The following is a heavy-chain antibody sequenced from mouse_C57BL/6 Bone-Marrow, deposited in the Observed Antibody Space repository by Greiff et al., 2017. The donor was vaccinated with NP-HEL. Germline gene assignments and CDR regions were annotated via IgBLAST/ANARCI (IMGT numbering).Heavy chain of an antibody. CDR3: AIGGWLHGGFAY. CDR1: GYTFTSYW. V-gene: IGHV1-74*01. Sequence: VQLQQPGAELVKPGASVKVSCKASGYTFTSYWMHWVTQRPGQGLEWIGRIHPSDSDTYYNQKFKGKATLTVDKSSSTAYMQHSSLTSENSAVYYGAIGGWLHGGFAYWGQGTLVTVSA. D-gene: IGHD2-3*01. J-gene: IGHJ3*01. CDR2: IHPSDSDT.